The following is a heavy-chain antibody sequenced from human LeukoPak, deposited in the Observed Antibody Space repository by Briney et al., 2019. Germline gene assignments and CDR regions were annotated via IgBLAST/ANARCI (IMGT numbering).Heavy chain of an antibody. Sequence: PSETLSLTCSVSGASINGFFWNWVRQTPEKGLEWIGYVSHRGATTSNPTLKSRVSITIDTSKSQISLTMTSVTAADSALYYCARDRRASFYTFDLWGPGTTVSVS. J-gene: IGHJ6*02. V-gene: IGHV4-59*01. CDR3: ARDRRASFYTFDL. D-gene: IGHD5/OR15-5a*01. CDR1: GASINGFF. CDR2: VSHRGAT.